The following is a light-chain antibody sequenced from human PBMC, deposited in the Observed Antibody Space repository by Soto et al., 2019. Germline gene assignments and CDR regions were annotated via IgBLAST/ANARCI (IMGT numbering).Light chain of an antibody. Sequence: IVIARSPDSLAVSLGTRATINCTSSKSVLYSSNNKDWLAWYQQKPGQPPKLRIRWASSRESVVPDRVSGGGSGTDFTLTIDSLQAEDVAVYYCNQYFNAPYTCGQGT. CDR3: NQYFNAPYT. V-gene: IGKV4-1*01. CDR2: WAS. CDR1: KSVLYSSNNKDW. J-gene: IGKJ2*01.